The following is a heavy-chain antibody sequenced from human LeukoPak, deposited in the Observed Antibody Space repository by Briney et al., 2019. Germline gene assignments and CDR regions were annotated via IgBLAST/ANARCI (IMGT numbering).Heavy chain of an antibody. CDR3: AKDLSGYSSSSACSY. CDR1: GFTFSSYA. J-gene: IGHJ4*02. V-gene: IGHV3-23*01. CDR2: ISGSGGST. D-gene: IGHD6-6*01. Sequence: GGSLRLSCAASGFTFSSYAMSWVRQAPGKGLEWVSAISGSGGSTYYADSVKGRFTISRDNSKNTLYLQMNSLRAEDTAVYYCAKDLSGYSSSSACSYGGQGTLVTVSS.